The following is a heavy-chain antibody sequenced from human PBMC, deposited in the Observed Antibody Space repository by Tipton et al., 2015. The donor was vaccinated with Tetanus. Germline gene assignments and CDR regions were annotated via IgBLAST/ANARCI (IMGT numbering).Heavy chain of an antibody. Sequence: LRLSCTVSGGSISSGGYYWSWIRQHPGRGLEWIGDIYYSGSTYYNPSLKSRVTISVDTSKNQFSLKLNSVTAADTAVYYCARDQARGARGWNYFDYWGQGTLVTVSS. CDR1: GGSISSGGYY. CDR2: IYYSGST. D-gene: IGHD1-26*01. J-gene: IGHJ4*02. CDR3: ARDQARGARGWNYFDY. V-gene: IGHV4-31*03.